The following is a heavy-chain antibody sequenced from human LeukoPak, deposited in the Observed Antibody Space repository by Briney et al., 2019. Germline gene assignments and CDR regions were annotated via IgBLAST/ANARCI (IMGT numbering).Heavy chain of an antibody. CDR1: GFTFSSYA. D-gene: IGHD1-20*01. J-gene: IGHJ4*02. Sequence: GGSLRLSCAASGFTFSSYAMSWVRQAPGKGLEWVSGISGGGNTYYTDSVKGRFTISRDNSKNTLYLQMSSLRAEDTATYFCAKDHHYNWSHEGAPDYWGQGTLVSVSS. CDR3: AKDHHYNWSHEGAPDY. V-gene: IGHV3-23*01. CDR2: ISGGGNT.